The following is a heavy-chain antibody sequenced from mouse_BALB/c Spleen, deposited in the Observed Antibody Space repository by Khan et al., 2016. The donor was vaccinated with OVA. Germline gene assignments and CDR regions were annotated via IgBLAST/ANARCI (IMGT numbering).Heavy chain of an antibody. CDR2: IYPGTDNT. Sequence: QVQLQQSGAELVRPGTSVRLSCKTSGYNFTSYWIHWVKQRPGQGLEWIARIYPGTDNTYYNEKFKDKATLTADKSSSTAYLQLSSLKSEESAVLFCAREEALYYFDYWGQGTTLTVSS. D-gene: IGHD3-2*02. V-gene: IGHV1S132*01. J-gene: IGHJ2*01. CDR1: GYNFTSYW. CDR3: AREEALYYFDY.